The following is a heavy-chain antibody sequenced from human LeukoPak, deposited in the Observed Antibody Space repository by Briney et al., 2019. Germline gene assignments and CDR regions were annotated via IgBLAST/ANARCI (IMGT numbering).Heavy chain of an antibody. CDR3: ARLNFRGGEALHFDS. V-gene: IGHV4-4*09. Sequence: SETLSLTCSVSGGSLTNYYWGWIRQPPGKGLEFIGYIHSDDTTNYYSSLQSRVAISLDTSNIQFSLRLYSVTAADTALYFCARLNFRGGEALHFDSWGQGTLVTVSS. CDR1: GGSLTNYY. CDR2: IHSDDTT. D-gene: IGHD3-16*01. J-gene: IGHJ4*02.